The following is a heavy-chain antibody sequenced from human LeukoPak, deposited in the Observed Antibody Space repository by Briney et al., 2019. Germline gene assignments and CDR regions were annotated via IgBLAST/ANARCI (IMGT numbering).Heavy chain of an antibody. CDR3: AIDGQRRPAHNDY. V-gene: IGHV1-69*04. CDR1: GGTFSSYA. J-gene: IGHJ4*02. Sequence: SGKLCCNAAGGTFSSYAISWVWHAPGQGLELMGMIIPIFGIANYAQKFPGRVTITADKSTSTAYMELSSLRSEDTAVYYCAIDGQRRPAHNDYWGQGTLVTVYS. CDR2: IIPIFGIA. D-gene: IGHD6-25*01.